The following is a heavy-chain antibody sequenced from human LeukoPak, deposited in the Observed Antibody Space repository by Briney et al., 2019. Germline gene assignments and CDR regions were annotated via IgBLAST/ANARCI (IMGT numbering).Heavy chain of an antibody. CDR1: GGSISSYY. J-gene: IGHJ4*02. D-gene: IGHD3-22*01. CDR3: AREPGGGYYSASFDY. CDR2: IYYSGST. Sequence: SETLSLTCTVSGGSISSYYWSWIRQPPGKGLEWIGYIYYSGSTNYNPSLKSRVTISVDTSKNQFSLKLSSVTAADTAVYYCAREPGGGYYSASFDYWGQGTLVTVSS. V-gene: IGHV4-59*12.